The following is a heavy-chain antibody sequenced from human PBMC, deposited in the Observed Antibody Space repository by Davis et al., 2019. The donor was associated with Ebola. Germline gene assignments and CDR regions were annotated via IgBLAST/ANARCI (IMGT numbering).Heavy chain of an antibody. CDR3: AREGTGGDGFDI. CDR1: GGSISSYY. Sequence: SETLSLTCTVSGGSISSYYWGWIRQPPGKGLEWIGSIYYRGSTYDNPSLKSRVTISVDRSKNQFSLKLSSVTAADTAVYYCAREGTGGDGFDIWGQGTMVTVSS. J-gene: IGHJ3*02. CDR2: IYYRGST. V-gene: IGHV4-39*07. D-gene: IGHD2-8*02.